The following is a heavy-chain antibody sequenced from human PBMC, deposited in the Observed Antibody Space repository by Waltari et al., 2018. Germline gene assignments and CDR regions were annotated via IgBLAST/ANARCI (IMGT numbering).Heavy chain of an antibody. CDR3: ATTNSGGRRGFDY. D-gene: IGHD2-15*01. CDR2: LNPEDGEI. Sequence: QVQLEQSGAEVKKPGASMKVSCKVSGYALSELSMTWVRPAPGKGRAWMGGLNPEDGEIIYAQKCRGRVTMTEDTSTETVYMDLSSLRSEDTAVYYCATTNSGGRRGFDYWGQGTLVTVSS. V-gene: IGHV1-24*01. CDR1: GYALSELS. J-gene: IGHJ4*02.